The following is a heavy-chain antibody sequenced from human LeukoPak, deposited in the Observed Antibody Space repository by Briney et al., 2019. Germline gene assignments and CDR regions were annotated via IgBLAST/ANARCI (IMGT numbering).Heavy chain of an antibody. Sequence: SETLSPTCAVSGGSISSSNWWSWVRQPPGKGLEWIGEVHLDGRTNYNPSLESRLTMSVDVSENQVSLKLTSVTAADTAVYYCAREGGFYRPLDYSGQGTLVTVSS. V-gene: IGHV4-4*02. D-gene: IGHD3-3*01. J-gene: IGHJ4*02. CDR1: GGSISSSNW. CDR2: VHLDGRT. CDR3: AREGGFYRPLDY.